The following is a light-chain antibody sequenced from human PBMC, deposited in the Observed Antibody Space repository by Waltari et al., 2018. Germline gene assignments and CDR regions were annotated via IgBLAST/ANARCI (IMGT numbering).Light chain of an antibody. CDR1: QSVSRA. J-gene: IGKJ1*01. Sequence: EIVLTQSPGTLSLSPGERATLSCRASQSVSRALACYQQKPGQAPRLLISGASNRATGIPDRFSGSGSGTDFSLTISSLEPEDFAVYYCQHYVRLPATFGQGTKVEIK. CDR2: GAS. CDR3: QHYVRLPAT. V-gene: IGKV3-20*01.